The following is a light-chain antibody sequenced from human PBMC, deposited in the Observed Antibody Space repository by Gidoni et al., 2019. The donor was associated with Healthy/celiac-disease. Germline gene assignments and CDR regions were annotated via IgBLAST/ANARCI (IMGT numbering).Light chain of an antibody. CDR3: QQYGSSPLT. Sequence: EIVLTQSPGTLSLSLGERATLPCRASPSVSSSYLAWYQQKPGQAPRLLIYGASSRASGIPDRFSGSGSGTDFTLTISRLDPEDFAVYYCQQYGSSPLTFGGXTKVEIK. V-gene: IGKV3-20*01. CDR2: GAS. CDR1: PSVSSSY. J-gene: IGKJ4*01.